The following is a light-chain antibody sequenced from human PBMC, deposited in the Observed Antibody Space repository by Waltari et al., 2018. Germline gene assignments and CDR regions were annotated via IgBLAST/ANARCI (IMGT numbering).Light chain of an antibody. CDR1: SSDVGNYNL. J-gene: IGLJ1*01. CDR3: CSYAGLGTYV. CDR2: EVT. Sequence: QSGLTQPASVSGSPGQSITISCTGTSSDVGNYNLVSWYQHHPGKAPKLIIYEVTKRTSGVADRFSASKSATTASLTISGLQTEDEADYYCCSYAGLGTYVFGTGTKVTVL. V-gene: IGLV2-23*02.